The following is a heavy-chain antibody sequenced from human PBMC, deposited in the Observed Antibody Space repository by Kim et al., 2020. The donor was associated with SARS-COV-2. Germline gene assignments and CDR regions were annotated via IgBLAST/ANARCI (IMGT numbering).Heavy chain of an antibody. D-gene: IGHD2-2*01. CDR2: INEDGSEK. CDR3: ARDHCSTASCYCPLVY. V-gene: IGHV3-7*01. J-gene: IGHJ1*01. Sequence: GGSLRLSCAASGFTFRSYWMSWVRQAPGKGLEWVANINEDGSEKYYVDSVKGRFTISRDNAKKSLYLQMNALRADDTAVYYCARDHCSTASCYCPLVYWGQGILVTVSS. CDR1: GFTFRSYW.